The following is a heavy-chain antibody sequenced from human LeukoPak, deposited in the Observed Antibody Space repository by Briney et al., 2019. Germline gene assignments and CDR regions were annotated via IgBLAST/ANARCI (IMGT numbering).Heavy chain of an antibody. Sequence: GGSLRLSCAASGFIFNSYGMNWVRQAPGKGLEWVAFLRYDGSNKDYADSVKGRFTISRDNTKNMVYLQMNSLRAEDTAVYYCAKDLLWSGYYTPQRATPPGYMDVWGKGTTVTVSS. V-gene: IGHV3-30*02. J-gene: IGHJ6*03. CDR3: AKDLLWSGYYTPQRATPPGYMDV. CDR1: GFIFNSYG. D-gene: IGHD3-3*01. CDR2: LRYDGSNK.